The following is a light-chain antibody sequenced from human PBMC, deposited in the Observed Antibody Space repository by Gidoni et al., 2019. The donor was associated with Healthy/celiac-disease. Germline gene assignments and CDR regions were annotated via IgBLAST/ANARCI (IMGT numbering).Light chain of an antibody. V-gene: IGLV1-44*01. J-gene: IGLJ2*01. CDR3: GAWDDSLNGVV. CDR1: RSNIGSNT. Sequence: QSVLTQPPSASGTPGQRVSISCSGSRSNIGSNTVTWYQQLPGTAPKLLIYSDIPRPSGVPDRFSGSKSGTSASLAISGLQSEDEAEYYCGAWDDSLNGVVFGGGTKLTVL. CDR2: SDI.